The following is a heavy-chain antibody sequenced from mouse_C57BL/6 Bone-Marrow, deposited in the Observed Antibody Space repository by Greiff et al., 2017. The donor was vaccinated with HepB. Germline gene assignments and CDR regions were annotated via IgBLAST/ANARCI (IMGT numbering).Heavy chain of an antibody. CDR3: AREDFITTVVALYAMDY. J-gene: IGHJ4*01. CDR1: GYAFSSSW. V-gene: IGHV1-82*01. D-gene: IGHD1-1*01. CDR2: IYPGDGDT. Sequence: QVQLQQSGPELVKPGASVKISCKASGYAFSSSWMNWVKQRPGKGLEWIGRIYPGDGDTNYNGKFKGKATLTADKSSSTAYMQLSSLTSEDSAVYYCAREDFITTVVALYAMDYWGQGTSVTVSS.